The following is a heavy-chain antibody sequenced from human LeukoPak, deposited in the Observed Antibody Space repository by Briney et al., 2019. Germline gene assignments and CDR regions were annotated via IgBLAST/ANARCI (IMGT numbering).Heavy chain of an antibody. Sequence: PSETLSLTCTDSGGSISDSYWSWIRQPPGKGLEWIGKIHDSGITNYNPSLKSRVTFSVDTSKKQFSLNLNSVTAADTAVYYCARGGYMSNWFEHWGQGTPVTVSS. CDR2: IHDSGIT. CDR1: GGSISDSY. D-gene: IGHD5-12*01. V-gene: IGHV4-59*01. J-gene: IGHJ5*02. CDR3: ARGGYMSNWFEH.